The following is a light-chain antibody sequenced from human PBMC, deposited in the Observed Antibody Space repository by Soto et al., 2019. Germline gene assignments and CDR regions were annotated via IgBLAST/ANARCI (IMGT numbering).Light chain of an antibody. CDR3: QSYDSGLNDYG. CDR1: SSNIGADYD. Sequence: QSVLTQPPSVSGGPGQRVTMSCAGTSSNIGADYDGHWYQLLPGIAPKLLIYSNTNRASGVPDRFSGSKSGTSASLDIAGLQAEDEADYYCQSYDSGLNDYGFGPGTKLTVL. V-gene: IGLV1-40*01. CDR2: SNT. J-gene: IGLJ1*01.